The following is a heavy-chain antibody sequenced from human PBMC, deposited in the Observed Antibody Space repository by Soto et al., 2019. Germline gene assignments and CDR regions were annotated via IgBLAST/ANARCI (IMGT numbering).Heavy chain of an antibody. CDR1: GFTFSNYA. J-gene: IGHJ5*02. D-gene: IGHD3-16*01. CDR3: ATYSYTNLNWFDP. V-gene: IGHV3-23*01. Sequence: GGSLRLSCEASGFTFSNYAMSWGRQAPGKGLEWVSVISGSGATTYYADSVKGRFTISRDNSKNTLYVQMNSLRDEDSALYYCATYSYTNLNWFDPWGQGTLVTVSS. CDR2: ISGSGATT.